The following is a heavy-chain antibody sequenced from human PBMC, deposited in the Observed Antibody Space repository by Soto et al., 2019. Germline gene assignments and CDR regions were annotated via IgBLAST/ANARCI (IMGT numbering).Heavy chain of an antibody. V-gene: IGHV5-51*01. J-gene: IGHJ6*02. D-gene: IGHD1-26*01. CDR3: ARPPSIVGATAYYYYGMDV. Sequence: ESLSISRKGSGYSFTSYWIGLVRQMPGKGLEWMGIIYPGDSDTRYSPSFQGQVTISADKSISTAYLQWSSLKASDTAMYYCARPPSIVGATAYYYYGMDVWGQGTTVTVSS. CDR1: GYSFTSYW. CDR2: IYPGDSDT.